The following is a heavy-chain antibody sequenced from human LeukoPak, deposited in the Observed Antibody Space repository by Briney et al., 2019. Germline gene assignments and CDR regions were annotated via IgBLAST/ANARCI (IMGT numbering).Heavy chain of an antibody. CDR1: GGTFSSYA. CDR2: IIPIFGTA. CDR3: ARPQVEADAPRGTYYYMDV. V-gene: IGHV1-69*01. Sequence: GSSAKVSCKASGGTFSSYAISWVRQAPGQGLEWMGGIIPIFGTANYAQKFQGRVTITADESTSTAYMELSSLRSEDTAVYYCARPQVEADAPRGTYYYMDVWGKGTPVTVSS. D-gene: IGHD1-26*01. J-gene: IGHJ6*03.